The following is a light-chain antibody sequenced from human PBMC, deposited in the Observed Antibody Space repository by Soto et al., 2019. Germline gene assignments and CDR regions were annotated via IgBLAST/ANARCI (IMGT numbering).Light chain of an antibody. CDR1: QSVSNNY. Sequence: EIVLTQSPGTLSLSPGERCTLSCRSSQSVSNNYLAWYQQKPGQAPRLLIYDASNRATGIPARFSGSGSGTDFTLTIRSLEPEDFAIYYCQQRANWPLTTFGHGTRLEIK. CDR3: QQRANWPLTT. J-gene: IGKJ5*01. CDR2: DAS. V-gene: IGKV3D-20*02.